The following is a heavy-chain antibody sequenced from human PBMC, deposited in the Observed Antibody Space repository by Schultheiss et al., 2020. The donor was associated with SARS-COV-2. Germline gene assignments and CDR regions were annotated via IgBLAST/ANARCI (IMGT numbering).Heavy chain of an antibody. CDR3: VPMIVVVKAIYY. Sequence: GGSLRLSCAASGFSLRTYSMNWVRQAPGKGLEWLSYISSSGSTIYYADSVKGRFTISRDNSKNTLYLQMSSLRAEDTAVYYCVPMIVVVKAIYYWGQGTLVTVSS. CDR2: ISSSGSTI. CDR1: GFSLRTYS. D-gene: IGHD3-22*01. J-gene: IGHJ4*02. V-gene: IGHV3-48*01.